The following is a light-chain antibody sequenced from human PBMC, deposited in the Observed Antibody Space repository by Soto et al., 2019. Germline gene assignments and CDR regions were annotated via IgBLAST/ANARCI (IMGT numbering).Light chain of an antibody. J-gene: IGLJ1*01. Sequence: SXXXXPGQRVTISXXGSXSNIGSNYVYWYQQLPGTAPKLLIYKDNQRPSGVPDRFSGSKSGTSASLAISGLRSEDEADYYCAAWDGSLSEVFGTGTKVTVL. CDR3: AAWDGSLSEV. CDR2: KDN. V-gene: IGLV1-47*01. CDR1: XSNIGSNY.